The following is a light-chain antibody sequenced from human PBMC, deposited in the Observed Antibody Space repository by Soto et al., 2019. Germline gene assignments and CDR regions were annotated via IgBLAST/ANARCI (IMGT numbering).Light chain of an antibody. CDR1: QYVDSTY. V-gene: IGKV3-20*01. Sequence: DIVLTQSPGTPSLSPGDRATLSCRASQYVDSTYLAWYQHKPGQAPRLVIYGAYNRATGVPDRFSGSGSGADFTLIISRLEPEDFAVYYCQHYGSSPPGFTFGPGTKVDIK. CDR2: GAY. CDR3: QHYGSSPPGFT. J-gene: IGKJ3*01.